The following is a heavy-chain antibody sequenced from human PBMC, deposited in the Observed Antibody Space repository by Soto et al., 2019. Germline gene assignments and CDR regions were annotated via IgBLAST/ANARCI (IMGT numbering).Heavy chain of an antibody. Sequence: XESLRLSCAAPGFTFTNYGMHWVRQAPGKGPEWVAVVPYDVDSASYADSVKGRFTISRDNAKNLVSLQMSSLRGEDTALYYCPKFTETGSSSIWYYFEYWGQGTPVTVSS. CDR3: PKFTETGSSSIWYYFEY. V-gene: IGHV3-33*03. J-gene: IGHJ4*02. CDR1: GFTFTNYG. D-gene: IGHD6-19*01. CDR2: VPYDVDSA.